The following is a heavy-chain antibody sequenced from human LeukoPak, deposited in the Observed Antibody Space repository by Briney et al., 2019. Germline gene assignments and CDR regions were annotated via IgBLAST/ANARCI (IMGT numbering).Heavy chain of an antibody. CDR1: GFTFSSYS. D-gene: IGHD2-2*01. J-gene: IGHJ4*02. Sequence: GGSLRLSCAASGFTFSSYSMNWVRQAPGKGLERVSSISSSSNIYYADSVKGRFAISRDNAKNSLYLQMNSLRAEDTAVYYCARGAGYCTSTSCHLWSDYWGQGTLVTVSS. CDR2: ISSSSNI. V-gene: IGHV3-21*06. CDR3: ARGAGYCTSTSCHLWSDY.